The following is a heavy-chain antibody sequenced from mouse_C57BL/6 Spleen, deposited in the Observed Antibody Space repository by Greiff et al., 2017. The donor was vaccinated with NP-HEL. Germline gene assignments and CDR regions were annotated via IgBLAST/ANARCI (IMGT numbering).Heavy chain of an antibody. D-gene: IGHD1-1*01. J-gene: IGHJ2*01. CDR1: GYTFTSYW. V-gene: IGHV1-52*01. CDR2: IDPSDSAT. Sequence: QVQLQQPGAELVRPGSSVKLSCKASGYTFTSYWMHWVKQRPIQGLEWIGNIDPSDSATHYNQKFKDKATLTVDKSSSTAYMQLSSLTSEDSAVYYGARGGLRGEYYFDYWGQGTTLTVSS. CDR3: ARGGLRGEYYFDY.